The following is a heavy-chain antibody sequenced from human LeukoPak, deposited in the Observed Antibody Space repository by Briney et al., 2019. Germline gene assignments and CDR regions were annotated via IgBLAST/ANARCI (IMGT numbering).Heavy chain of an antibody. CDR1: GGSISSSSYY. CDR2: IYYSGST. D-gene: IGHD6-13*01. J-gene: IGHJ4*02. Sequence: SETLSLTCTVSGGSISSSSYYWGWIRQPPGKGLEWIGSIYYSGSTYYNPSLKSRVTISVDTSKNQFSLKLSSVTAADTAVYYCARRAAAGRIDYWGQGTLVTVSS. CDR3: ARRAAAGRIDY. V-gene: IGHV4-39*07.